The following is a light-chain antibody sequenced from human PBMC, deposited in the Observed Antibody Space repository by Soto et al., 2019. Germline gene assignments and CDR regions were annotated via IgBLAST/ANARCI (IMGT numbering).Light chain of an antibody. V-gene: IGLV1-44*01. CDR3: VAWDDCLICYVV. CDR2: SNN. J-gene: IGLJ2*01. CDR1: SSNIGSNT. Sequence: QSVLTQPPSASGTPGQRVTISCSGSSSNIGSNTVNWYQQLPGTAPKLVIYSNNQRPSGVPDRFSGSKSGTSASLAISGLQSEDEFYYYCVAWDDCLICYVVFGGGTIVTVL.